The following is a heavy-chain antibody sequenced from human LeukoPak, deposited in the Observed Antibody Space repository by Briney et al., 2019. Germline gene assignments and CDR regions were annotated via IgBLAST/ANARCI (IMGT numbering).Heavy chain of an antibody. D-gene: IGHD2-2*01. Sequence: GGSLRLSCAASGFTFSSSAMSWVRQVPGKGLEWVSYISSSGSTIYYADSVKGRFTISRDNAKNSLYLQMNSLRAEDTAIYYCARGLPATLLDYWGQGTLVTVSS. CDR1: GFTFSSSA. CDR3: ARGLPATLLDY. J-gene: IGHJ4*02. V-gene: IGHV3-48*03. CDR2: ISSSGSTI.